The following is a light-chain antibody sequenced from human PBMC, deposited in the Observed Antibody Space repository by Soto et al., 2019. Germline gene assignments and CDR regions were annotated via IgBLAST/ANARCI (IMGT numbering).Light chain of an antibody. CDR3: QQFVSSPLT. V-gene: IGKV3-20*01. Sequence: EIVMSQYPATLSVSPGERATLSCRASQSVSSNLAWYQQRPGQAPRLVIYGASSRATGISDRFSGSGSGTDFTLAISRLEPEDFVVYYCQQFVSSPLTFGGGTKVDIK. CDR1: QSVSSN. J-gene: IGKJ4*01. CDR2: GAS.